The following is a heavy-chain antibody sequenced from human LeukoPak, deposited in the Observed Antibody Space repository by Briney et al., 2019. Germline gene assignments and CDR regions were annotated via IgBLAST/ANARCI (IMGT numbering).Heavy chain of an antibody. J-gene: IGHJ5*02. V-gene: IGHV3-21*01. Sequence: GGSLRLSCAASGFTFSSYSMNWVRQAPGKGLEWVSSISSSSSYIYYADSVKGRFTISRDNAKNSLYLQMNSLRAEDTAVYYCARKDPRAYTGSVNWFDPWGQGTLVTVSS. CDR3: ARKDPRAYTGSVNWFDP. D-gene: IGHD1-14*01. CDR1: GFTFSSYS. CDR2: ISSSSSYI.